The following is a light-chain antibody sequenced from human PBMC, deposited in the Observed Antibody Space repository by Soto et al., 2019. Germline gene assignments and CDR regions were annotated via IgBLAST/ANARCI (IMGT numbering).Light chain of an antibody. CDR1: QSVNSTY. Sequence: EIVMTQSPATLSVSPGERATLSCRASQSVNSTYLAWFQQKPGQPPTLLIYGASSRATGIPDRFSGSGSGTDFSLTISRLEPEDFAVYYCQQHGSSPWTFGQGTKVDIK. CDR3: QQHGSSPWT. CDR2: GAS. V-gene: IGKV3-20*01. J-gene: IGKJ1*01.